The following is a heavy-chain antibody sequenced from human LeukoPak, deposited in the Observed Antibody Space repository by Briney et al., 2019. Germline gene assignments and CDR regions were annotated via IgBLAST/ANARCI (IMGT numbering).Heavy chain of an antibody. Sequence: GGSLRLSCAASGFTFSSYAMSWVRQAPGKGLEWVSAISGSGGSTYYADSVKGRFTISRDNSKNTLYLQMNSLRAEDTAVYYWEKEGGGYQLLPFDYWGQGTLVTVSS. CDR3: EKEGGGYQLLPFDY. CDR1: GFTFSSYA. D-gene: IGHD2-2*01. CDR2: ISGSGGST. J-gene: IGHJ4*02. V-gene: IGHV3-23*01.